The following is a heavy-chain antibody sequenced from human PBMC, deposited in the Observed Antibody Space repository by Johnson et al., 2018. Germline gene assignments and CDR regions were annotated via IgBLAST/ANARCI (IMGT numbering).Heavy chain of an antibody. CDR2: IYPGDSDT. CDR1: GYSFTSYW. D-gene: IGHD2-2*01. J-gene: IGHJ6*02. V-gene: IGHV5-51*03. Sequence: VQLVQSGAEVKKPGESLKISCKGSGYSFTSYWIGWVRQMPGKGLEWMGIIYPGDSDTRYSPSFQGQVTISADKSISTAYLQWSSLKASDTAMYYCARGCTSCHIPIRFYYGMDVWGQGTTVTVSS. CDR3: ARGCTSCHIPIRFYYGMDV.